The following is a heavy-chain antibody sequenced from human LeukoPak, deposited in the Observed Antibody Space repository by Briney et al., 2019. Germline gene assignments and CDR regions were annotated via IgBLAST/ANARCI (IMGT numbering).Heavy chain of an antibody. CDR1: GFTFSSYA. V-gene: IGHV3-23*01. D-gene: IGHD1-26*01. CDR3: AKDPVGATNHFDY. J-gene: IGHJ4*02. CDR2: ISGSGGST. Sequence: GGSLRLSCAASGFTFSSYAMSWVRQAPGKGLEWVSAISGSGGSTYYADSVKGRFTISRDNSKNTLYLQMNSLRAEDTAAYYCAKDPVGATNHFDYWGQGTLVTVSS.